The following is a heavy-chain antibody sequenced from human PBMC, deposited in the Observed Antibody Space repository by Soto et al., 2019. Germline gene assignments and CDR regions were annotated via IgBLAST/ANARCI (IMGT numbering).Heavy chain of an antibody. CDR3: ATLTGYRYGPFGY. J-gene: IGHJ4*02. D-gene: IGHD5-18*01. CDR2: LSGSGGST. CDR1: GFTFSSYA. V-gene: IGHV3-23*01. Sequence: EVQLLESGGGLVQPGGSLRLSCAVSGFTFSSYAMSWVRQAPGKGLEWVSALSGSGGSTYYADSVKGRFTISRDNSKNTLYLQMNSLRAEDTAIYYCATLTGYRYGPFGYWGQGTLVTVSS.